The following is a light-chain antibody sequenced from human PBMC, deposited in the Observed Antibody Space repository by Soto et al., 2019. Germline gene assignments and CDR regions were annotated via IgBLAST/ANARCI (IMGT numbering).Light chain of an antibody. CDR2: EVS. CDR3: SSYAGSNNFPYV. J-gene: IGLJ1*01. Sequence: LTQPPSASGSPGQSVTISCTGTSSDVGGYNYVSWYQQHPGKAPKLMIYEVSKRPSGVPDRFSGSKSGNTASLTVSGLQAEDEADYYCSSYAGSNNFPYVFGTGTKVTVL. V-gene: IGLV2-8*01. CDR1: SSDVGGYNY.